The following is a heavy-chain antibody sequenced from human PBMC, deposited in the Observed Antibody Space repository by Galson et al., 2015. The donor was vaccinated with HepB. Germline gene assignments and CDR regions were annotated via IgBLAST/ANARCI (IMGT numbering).Heavy chain of an antibody. Sequence: SLRLSCATSGFNFGDYAMSWVRQAPGKGLEWVGFIRNKFNGGATEYAASVKGRFTISRDDSKHIAYLQMNSLRTEDTAVYYCSRVLSWGASDYWGQGTLVTVSS. J-gene: IGHJ4*02. D-gene: IGHD7-27*01. CDR2: IRNKFNGGAT. CDR3: SRVLSWGASDY. V-gene: IGHV3-49*04. CDR1: GFNFGDYA.